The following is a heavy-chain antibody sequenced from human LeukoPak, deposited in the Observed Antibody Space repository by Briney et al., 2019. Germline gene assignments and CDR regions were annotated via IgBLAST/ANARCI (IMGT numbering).Heavy chain of an antibody. J-gene: IGHJ6*03. Sequence: GGSLRLSCAASGFFFSLDALHWVRQAPGKGLEWVSVISNDGREEYYADSVKGRFTISRDNSKNTLYLQMNSLRAEDTAVYYCAKSRWQLQTYYYYMDVWGKGTTVTVSS. CDR1: GFFFSLDA. V-gene: IGHV3-30-3*02. CDR3: AKSRWQLQTYYYYMDV. CDR2: ISNDGREE. D-gene: IGHD4-23*01.